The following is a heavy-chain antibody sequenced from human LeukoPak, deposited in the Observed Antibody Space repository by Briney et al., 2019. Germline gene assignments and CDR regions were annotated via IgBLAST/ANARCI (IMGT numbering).Heavy chain of an antibody. Sequence: SETLSLTCSVSVVSMNGYYWSWLRQSAGNRLEWIGHADSSGNTNYNPSLESRVTMSVDTSKKQFSLKLTSVTAADMAVYFCARPFLVGSTFHAFDLWGQGTRVTVSS. CDR2: ADSSGNT. CDR3: ARPFLVGSTFHAFDL. V-gene: IGHV4-4*07. J-gene: IGHJ3*01. D-gene: IGHD2/OR15-2a*01. CDR1: VVSMNGYY.